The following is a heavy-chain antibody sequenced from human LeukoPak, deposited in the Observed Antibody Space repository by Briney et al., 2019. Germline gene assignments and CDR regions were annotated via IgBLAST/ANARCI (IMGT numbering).Heavy chain of an antibody. CDR1: GGSISSYC. CDR2: IYYSGST. V-gene: IGHV4-59*08. D-gene: IGHD6-13*01. J-gene: IGHJ3*02. Sequence: SETLSLTCTVSGGSISSYCWSWIRQPPGKGLEWIGYIYYSGSTNYNPSLKSRVTISVDTSKNQFSLKLSSVTAADTAVYYCARVNSRAVAFDIWGQGTMVTVSS. CDR3: ARVNSRAVAFDI.